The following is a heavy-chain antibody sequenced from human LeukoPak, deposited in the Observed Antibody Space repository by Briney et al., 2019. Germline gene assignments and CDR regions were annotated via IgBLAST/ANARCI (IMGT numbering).Heavy chain of an antibody. CDR3: ASDVGYSSPQ. V-gene: IGHV3-74*01. D-gene: IGHD6-13*01. CDR2: INGDGSST. CDR1: RFTFSNYW. Sequence: PGGSLRLSCAAARFTFSNYWMHWVRQAPGKGLVWVSRINGDGSSTSYTDSVKGRFTISRGNAKNTLYLQMNSLRAEDTAVYYCASDVGYSSPQWGQGTLVTVSS. J-gene: IGHJ4*02.